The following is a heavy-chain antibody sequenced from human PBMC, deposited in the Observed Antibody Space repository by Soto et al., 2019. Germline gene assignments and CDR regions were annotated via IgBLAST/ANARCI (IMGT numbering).Heavy chain of an antibody. Sequence: EVQLVESGGDLAQPGRSLRLSCTASGFTFGDYGLSWFRQAPGKGLEWVGFIRYKANGGTTEYAASVKGRFTISRDDSRSIAYLQINSLKTEETAVYYCTRGPLGDPIWGSYWFDPWGQGILVTVSS. CDR3: TRGPLGDPIWGSYWFDP. CDR1: GFTFGDYG. V-gene: IGHV3-49*03. CDR2: IRYKANGGTT. J-gene: IGHJ5*02. D-gene: IGHD3-16*01.